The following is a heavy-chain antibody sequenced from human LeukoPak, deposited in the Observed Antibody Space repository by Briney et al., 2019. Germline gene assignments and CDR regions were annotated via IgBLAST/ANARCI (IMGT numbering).Heavy chain of an antibody. D-gene: IGHD5-12*01. V-gene: IGHV4-59*08. CDR1: GGSISSYY. CDR2: IYYSGST. J-gene: IGHJ4*02. Sequence: SETLSLTCTVSGGSISSYYWSWIRQPPGEGLEWIGYIYYSGSTNYNPSLKSRVTISVDTSKNQFSLKLSSVTAADTAVYYCARHGRGYSGYDYWYLDYWGQGTLVTVSS. CDR3: ARHGRGYSGYDYWYLDY.